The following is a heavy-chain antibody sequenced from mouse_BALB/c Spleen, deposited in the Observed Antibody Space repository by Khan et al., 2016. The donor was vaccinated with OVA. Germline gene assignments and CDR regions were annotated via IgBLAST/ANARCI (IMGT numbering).Heavy chain of an antibody. CDR2: ISNGGSYT. CDR1: GFTFSSYG. CDR3: ARHRFTSAAAWFAY. V-gene: IGHV5-6*01. D-gene: IGHD1-2*01. Sequence: EVQLVESGGDLVKPGGSLKLSCEASGFTFSSYGMSWVRQTPDKRLVWVATISNGGSYTYYPDSVKGRLTISRDNSKNTLYLQMSSLKSEDTAMYYSARHRFTSAAAWFAYWGQGTLVTVSA. J-gene: IGHJ3*01.